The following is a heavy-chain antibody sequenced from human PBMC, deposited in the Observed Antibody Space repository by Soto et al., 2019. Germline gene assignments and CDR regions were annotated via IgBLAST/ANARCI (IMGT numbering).Heavy chain of an antibody. CDR3: ARFRTYYDFWSGPPGWFDP. V-gene: IGHV4-30-4*08. D-gene: IGHD3-3*01. CDR1: GGSISSGGYY. CDR2: IYYSGST. J-gene: IGHJ5*02. Sequence: SETLSLTCTVSGGSISSGGYYWSWIRQHPGKGLEWIGYIYYSGSTYYNPSLKSRVTISVDTSKNQFSLKLSSVTAADTAVYYCARFRTYYDFWSGPPGWFDPWGPGTLVTVSS.